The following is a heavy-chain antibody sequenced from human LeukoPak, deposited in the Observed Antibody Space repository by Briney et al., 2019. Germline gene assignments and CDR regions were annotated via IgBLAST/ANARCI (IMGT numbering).Heavy chain of an antibody. Sequence: SETLSLTCAVYGGSFSGYYGGWIRQPPGKGLEWIGEINHSGSTNYNPSLKSRVPISVDTSKNQFSLKLSSVTAADTAVYYCARGVHPEDTIFGVVIFDYWGQGTLVTVSS. D-gene: IGHD3-3*01. CDR3: ARGVHPEDTIFGVVIFDY. CDR2: INHSGST. V-gene: IGHV4-34*01. J-gene: IGHJ4*02. CDR1: GGSFSGYY.